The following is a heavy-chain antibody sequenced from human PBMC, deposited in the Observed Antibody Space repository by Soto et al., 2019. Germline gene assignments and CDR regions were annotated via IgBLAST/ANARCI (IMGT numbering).Heavy chain of an antibody. D-gene: IGHD2-2*02. J-gene: IGHJ6*02. V-gene: IGHV3-21*01. Sequence: TGESLSLSCVGCALTFSTYTINWVRHGPGKGLEWVSSISSRSDIYYGDSVKGRFTISIDNAKNSVSLQMNSLRAEGAAVYYCAREYTAWPLAYGLDVWGQGTTVTVSS. CDR2: ISSRSDI. CDR3: AREYTAWPLAYGLDV. CDR1: ALTFSTYT.